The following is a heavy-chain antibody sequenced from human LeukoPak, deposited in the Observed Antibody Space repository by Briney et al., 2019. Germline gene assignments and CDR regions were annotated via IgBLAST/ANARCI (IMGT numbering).Heavy chain of an antibody. V-gene: IGHV3-23*01. Sequence: GGSLRLSCAASGFTFSGYGMSWVRQAPGMGLEWVAAISGAGTGTYYADPVKGRFSISRDNSKNTVFLQMSSLRVEDTAVYFCAKEGGSTWLRHFDHWGLGTLVTVSS. CDR3: AKEGGSTWLRHFDH. CDR1: GFTFSGYG. D-gene: IGHD6-13*01. CDR2: ISGAGTGT. J-gene: IGHJ4*02.